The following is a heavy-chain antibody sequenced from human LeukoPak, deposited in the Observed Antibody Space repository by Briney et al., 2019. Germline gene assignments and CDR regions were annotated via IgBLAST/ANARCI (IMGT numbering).Heavy chain of an antibody. J-gene: IGHJ5*02. D-gene: IGHD4-11*01. CDR2: TYYTSKWSN. Sequence: SQTLSLTCAISGDSVSSNSASWNWFRQSPSRGFEWLGRTYYTSKWSNDYAPSVRSRITIKPDTSRNQFSLQLNSVTPEDTAVYYCARDRDSDYEWGPFDPWGQGTLATVFS. CDR1: GDSVSSNSAS. CDR3: ARDRDSDYEWGPFDP. V-gene: IGHV6-1*01.